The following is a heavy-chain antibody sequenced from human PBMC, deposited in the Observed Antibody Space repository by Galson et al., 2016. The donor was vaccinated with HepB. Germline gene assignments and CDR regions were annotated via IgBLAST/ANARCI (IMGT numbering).Heavy chain of an antibody. V-gene: IGHV3-66*01. CDR1: GFTVSRDY. CDR3: ARDWGSSWCLH. CDR2: IYSRGSA. D-gene: IGHD6-13*01. J-gene: IGHJ4*02. Sequence: SLRLSCAGSGFTVSRDYMSWVRQAPGKGLEWVSVIYSRGSAYYADSVKGRFTISRDNSKNTLHLQMNGLKAEDAAVYYCARDWGSSWCLHWGQGTLVTVSS.